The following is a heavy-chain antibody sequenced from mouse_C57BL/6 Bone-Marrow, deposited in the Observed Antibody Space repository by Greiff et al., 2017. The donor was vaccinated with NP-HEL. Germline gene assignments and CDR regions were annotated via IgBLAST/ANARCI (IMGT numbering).Heavy chain of an antibody. CDR1: GYTFTSYG. CDR3: AREGYYGSSYSYFDY. J-gene: IGHJ2*01. CDR2: IYPRSGNT. Sequence: QVQLQQSGAELARPGASVKLSCKASGYTFTSYGISWVKQRTGQGLEWIGEIYPRSGNTYYNEKFKGKATLTADKSSSTAYMELRSLTSEDSAVYFCAREGYYGSSYSYFDYWGQGTTLTVSS. D-gene: IGHD1-1*01. V-gene: IGHV1-81*01.